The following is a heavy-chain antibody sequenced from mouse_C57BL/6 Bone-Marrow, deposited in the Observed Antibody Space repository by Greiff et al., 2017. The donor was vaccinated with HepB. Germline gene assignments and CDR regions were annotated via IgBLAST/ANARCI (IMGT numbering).Heavy chain of an antibody. CDR1: GYTFTSYW. CDR2: INPSSGYT. Sequence: QVQLKESGAELAKPGASVKLSCKASGYTFTSYWMHWVKQRPGQGLEWIGHINPSSGYTKYNQKFKDKATWTADKSSSTAYMQLSSLTYEDSAVYYCAREDSAGYFDYWGQGTTLTVSS. J-gene: IGHJ2*01. V-gene: IGHV1-7*01. CDR3: AREDSAGYFDY. D-gene: IGHD3-2*02.